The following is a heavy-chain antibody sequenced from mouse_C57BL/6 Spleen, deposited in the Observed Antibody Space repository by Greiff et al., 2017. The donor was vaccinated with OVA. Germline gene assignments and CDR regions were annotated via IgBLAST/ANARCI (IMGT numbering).Heavy chain of an antibody. Sequence: QVQLKQSGPGLVQPSQSLSITCTVSGFSLTSYGVHWVRQSPGKGLEWLGVIWRGGSTDYNAAFISRLSISKDNSKSQVFFKMNSLQADDTAVDYCARGLLRKYFDVWGTGTTVTVSS. CDR2: IWRGGST. CDR3: ARGLLRKYFDV. V-gene: IGHV2-2*01. D-gene: IGHD1-1*01. J-gene: IGHJ1*03. CDR1: GFSLTSYG.